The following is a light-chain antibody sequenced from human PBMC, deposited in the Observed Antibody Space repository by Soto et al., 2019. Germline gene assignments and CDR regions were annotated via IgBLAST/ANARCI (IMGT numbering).Light chain of an antibody. J-gene: IGKJ5*01. CDR1: QSVLYSSNNKNY. V-gene: IGKV4-1*01. CDR2: WAS. CDR3: QQYYSNPIT. Sequence: DILMTQSPDSLAVSLGERAAINCKSSQSVLYSSNNKNYLAWYQQKPGQPPKLVIYWASTRESGVPDRFSGSGSGTDFTPTISSLQAEDVAVYYCQQYYSNPITFGQGTRLEIK.